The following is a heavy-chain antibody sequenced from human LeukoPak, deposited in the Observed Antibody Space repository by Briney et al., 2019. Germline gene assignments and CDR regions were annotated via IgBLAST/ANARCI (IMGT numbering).Heavy chain of an antibody. D-gene: IGHD2-15*01. CDR3: ARVHLYCSGGSCSLDY. CDR1: GYTFTGYY. Sequence: ASVKVSCKASGYTFTGYYMHWVRQAPGQGLEWMGRINPNSGGTNYAQKFQGRVTMTRDTSISTAYMELSRLRSDDTAVYYCARVHLYCSGGSCSLDYWGQGTLVTVSS. CDR2: INPNSGGT. V-gene: IGHV1-2*06. J-gene: IGHJ4*02.